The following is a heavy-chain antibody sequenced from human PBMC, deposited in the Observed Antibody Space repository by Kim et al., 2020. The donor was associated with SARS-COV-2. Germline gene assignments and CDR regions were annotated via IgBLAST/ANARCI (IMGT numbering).Heavy chain of an antibody. CDR2: INHSGST. J-gene: IGHJ4*02. Sequence: SETLSLTCAVYGGSFSGYYWSWIRQPPGKGLEWIGEINHSGSTNYNPSLKSRVTISVDTSKNQFSLKLSSVTAADTAVYYCARGPLFLWGQGTLVTVSS. D-gene: IGHD3-10*01. V-gene: IGHV4-34*01. CDR3: ARGPLFL. CDR1: GGSFSGYY.